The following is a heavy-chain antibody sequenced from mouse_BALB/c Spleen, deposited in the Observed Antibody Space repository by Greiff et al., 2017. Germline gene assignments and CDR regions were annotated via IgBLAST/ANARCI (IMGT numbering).Heavy chain of an antibody. CDR1: GYTFSSYW. Sequence: QVQLKESGAELMKPGASVKISCKATGYTFSSYWIEWVKQRPGHGLEWIGEILPGSGSTNYNEKFKGKATFTADTSSNTAYMQLSSLTSEDSAVYYCARPPLGLLYYYAMDYWGQGTSVTVSS. D-gene: IGHD3-1*01. V-gene: IGHV1-9*01. CDR2: ILPGSGST. J-gene: IGHJ4*01. CDR3: ARPPLGLLYYYAMDY.